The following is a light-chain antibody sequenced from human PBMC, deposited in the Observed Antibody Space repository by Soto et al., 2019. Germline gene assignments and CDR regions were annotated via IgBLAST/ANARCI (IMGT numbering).Light chain of an antibody. J-gene: IGKJ2*01. Sequence: DIQMTQSPSSLSASVGDRVTITCRTSQRISDSLNWYQQKLGKAPKLLIYGSSTLQGGVPSRFSGRGSGTDFTLIVSGLQPEDFATYYCQQSFKTPYTVGQGTKVDSK. V-gene: IGKV1-39*01. CDR2: GSS. CDR3: QQSFKTPYT. CDR1: QRISDS.